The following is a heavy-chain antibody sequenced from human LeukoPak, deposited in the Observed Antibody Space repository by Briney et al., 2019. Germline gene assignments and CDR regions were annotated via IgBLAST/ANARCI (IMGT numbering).Heavy chain of an antibody. D-gene: IGHD3-10*01. Sequence: SETLSLTCTVSGGTISRYYCSWVRQPPGKEMEWVGYVYSSGNTNYNPSLKSRVTLSVDTSKNQFSLKLVSVTAADTAVYYCARHPPSSAGAYDIWGQGTMVTVSS. J-gene: IGHJ3*02. CDR3: ARHPPSSAGAYDI. CDR2: VYSSGNT. V-gene: IGHV4-59*08. CDR1: GGTISRYY.